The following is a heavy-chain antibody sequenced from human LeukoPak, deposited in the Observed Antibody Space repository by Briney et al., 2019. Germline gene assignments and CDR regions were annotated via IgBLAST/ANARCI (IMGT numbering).Heavy chain of an antibody. CDR1: WFSLSTSGVG. CDR3: ARSGFRYGLPD. CDR2: IYWNDDK. Sequence: SGPTLVKPTQTLTLTCNFSWFSLSTSGVGVGWIRQLSVKALEWLALIYWNDDKRYRPSLKSRLTITKDTSKNQVVLTMTNMDPVDPATYYCARSGFRYGLPDWGQGTLVTVFS. V-gene: IGHV2-5*01. J-gene: IGHJ4*02. D-gene: IGHD5-18*01.